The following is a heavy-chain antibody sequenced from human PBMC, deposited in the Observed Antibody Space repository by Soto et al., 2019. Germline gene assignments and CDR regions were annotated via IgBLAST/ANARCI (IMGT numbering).Heavy chain of an antibody. J-gene: IGHJ3*02. V-gene: IGHV2-70*01. Sequence: SGPTLVNPTQTLTLTCTFSGFSLSTSGMCVSWIRQPPGKTLEWLALIDWDDDKYYSTSLKTRLTISKDTSKNQVVLTMTNMDPVDTATYYCARLKLVGATPDDAFDIWGQGTMVTVSS. CDR3: ARLKLVGATPDDAFDI. CDR2: IDWDDDK. D-gene: IGHD1-26*01. CDR1: GFSLSTSGMC.